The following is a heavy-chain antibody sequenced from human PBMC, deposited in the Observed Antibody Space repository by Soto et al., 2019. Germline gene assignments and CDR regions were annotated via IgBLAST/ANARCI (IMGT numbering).Heavy chain of an antibody. V-gene: IGHV3-30*18. J-gene: IGHJ6*02. Sequence: QVQLVESGGGVVQPGRSLRLSCAASGFTFSNYGMHWVRQAPGKGLEWVAVISYDGSNKFYADSVKGRFTNYRDNSKNTLYLQMNSLRAEDTAVYYCAKDQQYQLLLGYYYYGMDVWGQGTTVTVSS. CDR3: AKDQQYQLLLGYYYYGMDV. CDR2: ISYDGSNK. D-gene: IGHD2-2*01. CDR1: GFTFSNYG.